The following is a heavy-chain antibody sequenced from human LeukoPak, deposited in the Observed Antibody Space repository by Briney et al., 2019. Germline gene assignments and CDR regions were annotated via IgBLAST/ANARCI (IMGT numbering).Heavy chain of an antibody. CDR2: IYHSGST. CDR1: GYSISSGYY. Sequence: SETLSLTCTVSGYSISSGYYWGWIRPPPGKGLEWIGSIYHSGSTDYNPSLKSRVTISVDTSKTQFSLKLSSVTAADTAVYYCAGTHNFWSGSYTPRTFDYWGQGTLVTVSS. J-gene: IGHJ4*02. CDR3: AGTHNFWSGSYTPRTFDY. V-gene: IGHV4-38-2*02. D-gene: IGHD3-3*01.